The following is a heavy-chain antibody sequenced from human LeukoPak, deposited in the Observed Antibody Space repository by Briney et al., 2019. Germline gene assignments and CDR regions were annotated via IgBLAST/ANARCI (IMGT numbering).Heavy chain of an antibody. CDR3: ARHGIGSSGRYFDY. V-gene: IGHV4-59*08. CDR2: IYYSGST. Sequence: SETLSLTCTVSGAXISSYYCSWIRQPPGKGLEWIGYIYYSGSTNYSPSLKSRLTISVDTSKNQFSLNLRSVTAADTAVYYCARHGIGSSGRYFDYWGQGTLVTVSS. CDR1: GAXISSYY. D-gene: IGHD6-19*01. J-gene: IGHJ4*02.